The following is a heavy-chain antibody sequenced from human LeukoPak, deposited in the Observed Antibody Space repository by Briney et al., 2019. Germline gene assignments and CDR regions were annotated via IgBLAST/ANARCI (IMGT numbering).Heavy chain of an antibody. CDR3: TTVGGYCSGGSCYGMDV. Sequence: GGSLRLSCAASGFTFSNAWMSWVRQAPGKGLEWVGRIKSKTDGGTTDYAAPVKGRFTISRDDSKNPLSLQMNSLTTEDTAVYYCTTVGGYCSGGSCYGMDVWGKGPTVTVSS. J-gene: IGHJ6*04. CDR1: GFTFSNAW. D-gene: IGHD2-15*01. CDR2: IKSKTDGGTT. V-gene: IGHV3-15*01.